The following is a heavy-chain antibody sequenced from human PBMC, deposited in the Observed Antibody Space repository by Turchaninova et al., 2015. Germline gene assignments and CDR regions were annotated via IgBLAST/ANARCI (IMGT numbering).Heavy chain of an antibody. J-gene: IGHJ4*02. V-gene: IGHV4-31*03. D-gene: IGHD6-6*01. CDR3: AREGGSSSYFDY. CDR1: GGSSSSGGYY. CDR2: IYYSGST. Sequence: QVQLQESGPGLVTPSQTLSLTCPFSGGSSSSGGYYWSWIRQHPGKGIEWIGYIYYSGSTYYNPSLKSRVTISVDTSKNQFSLKLSSVTAADTAVYYCAREGGSSSYFDYWGQGTLVTVSS.